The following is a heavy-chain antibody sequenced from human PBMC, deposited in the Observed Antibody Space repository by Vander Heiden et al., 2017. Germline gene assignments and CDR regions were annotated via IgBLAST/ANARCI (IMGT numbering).Heavy chain of an antibody. V-gene: IGHV3-23*01. D-gene: IGHD4-17*01. CDR1: GFAISSYA. Sequence: VQLLESGGVLVHPGGSLRLSCAASGFAISSYARGWGRQAPGKGLEWVSSINGKGGNTYDADSVKGRFTISRDNPKNTLYLQMNTLRAEDTALYYCARDLDYGGNPGGFTAFDYWGQGTLVTVSS. CDR2: INGKGGNT. CDR3: ARDLDYGGNPGGFTAFDY. J-gene: IGHJ4*02.